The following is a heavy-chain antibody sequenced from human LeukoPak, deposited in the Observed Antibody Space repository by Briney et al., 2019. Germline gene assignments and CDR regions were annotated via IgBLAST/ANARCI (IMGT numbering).Heavy chain of an antibody. V-gene: IGHV3-30*18. CDR3: AKGRRVGSLIAADY. CDR1: GFTFSSYG. J-gene: IGHJ4*02. CDR2: ISCDGSNK. Sequence: GGSLRLSCAASGFTFSSYGMHWVRQAPGKGLEWVAVISCDGSNKYYADSVKGRFTISRDNSKNTLYLQMNSLRAEDTAVYYCAKGRRVGSLIAADYWGQGTLVTVSS. D-gene: IGHD6-13*01.